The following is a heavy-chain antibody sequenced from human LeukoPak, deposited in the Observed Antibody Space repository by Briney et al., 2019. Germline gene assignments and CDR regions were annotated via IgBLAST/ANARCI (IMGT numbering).Heavy chain of an antibody. Sequence: GGSLRLSCAASGFTFSSYSMNWVRQAPGKGLEWVSSISSSSSYIYYADSVKGRFTISRDNSKNTLYLQMNSLRAEDTAVYYCARDLTNYYGMDVWGQGTTVTVSS. CDR2: ISSSSSYI. V-gene: IGHV3-21*01. CDR3: ARDLTNYYGMDV. CDR1: GFTFSSYS. D-gene: IGHD3-9*01. J-gene: IGHJ6*02.